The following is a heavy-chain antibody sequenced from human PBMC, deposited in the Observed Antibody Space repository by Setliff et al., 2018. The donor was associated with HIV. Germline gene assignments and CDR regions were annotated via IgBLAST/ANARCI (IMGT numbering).Heavy chain of an antibody. CDR2: IYHSGNT. CDR1: GGPITSNTYF. V-gene: IGHV4-39*01. CDR3: ARRRGQKATGWYYFDS. Sequence: SETLSLTCSVSGGPITSNTYFWDWIRQAPGKGLEWIGSIYHSGNTYYNPSLKSRVSISVDTSKRQFSLKLTSVTAGDSALYYCARRRGQKATGWYYFDSWGHGTLVTVSS. J-gene: IGHJ4*01. D-gene: IGHD6-19*01.